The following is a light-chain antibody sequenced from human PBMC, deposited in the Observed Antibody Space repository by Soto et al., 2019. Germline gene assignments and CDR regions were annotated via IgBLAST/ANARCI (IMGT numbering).Light chain of an antibody. V-gene: IGKV1-39*01. CDR2: GAS. CDR1: QNINNF. CDR3: QQTLRTPPWT. J-gene: IGKJ1*01. Sequence: DIPLTQSPSSLSAQVGDRVTITCRTSQNINNFLNWYRQRPGEAPELLIYGASGLRGGVSTMFGGGGSGTDFTLTISGLLPEASATYYCQQTLRTPPWTLGQGT.